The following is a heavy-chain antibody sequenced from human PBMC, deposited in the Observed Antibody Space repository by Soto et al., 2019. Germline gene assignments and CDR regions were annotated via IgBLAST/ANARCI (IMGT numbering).Heavy chain of an antibody. CDR2: INAGNGNT. CDR3: ARDEKQQLAPQFDY. J-gene: IGHJ4*02. D-gene: IGHD6-13*01. Sequence: GASVKVSCKASGYTFTSYAMHWVRQAPGQRLEWMGWINAGNGNTKYSQKFQGRVTITRDTSASTAYMELSSLRSEDTAVYYCARDEKQQLAPQFDYWGQGTLVTVPS. CDR1: GYTFTSYA. V-gene: IGHV1-3*01.